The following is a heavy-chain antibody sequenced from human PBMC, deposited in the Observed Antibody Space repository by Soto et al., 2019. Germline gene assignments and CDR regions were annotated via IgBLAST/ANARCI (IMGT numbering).Heavy chain of an antibody. CDR2: IYPGYSDT. CDR1: GYSFTSYW. CDR3: ARHLGFPRSYFYSGMDV. Sequence: GESLKISCKGSGYSFTSYWIGWVRQIPGKGLEWMGIIYPGYSDTRYSPSFQGQVTISADKSISTAYLQGSSLKASDTAMYYCARHLGFPRSYFYSGMDVWGHGTTVTVS. V-gene: IGHV5-51*01. D-gene: IGHD3-16*01. J-gene: IGHJ6*02.